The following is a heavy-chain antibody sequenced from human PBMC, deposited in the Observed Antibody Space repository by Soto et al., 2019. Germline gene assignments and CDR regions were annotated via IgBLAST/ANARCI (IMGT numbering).Heavy chain of an antibody. D-gene: IGHD3-22*01. J-gene: IGHJ4*02. V-gene: IGHV3-23*01. Sequence: PGGSLRLSCAASGFTFSSYAMSWVRQAPGKVLEWVSAISGSGGSTYYADSVKGRFTISSDNSKNTLYLQMNSLRAEDTAVYYCASPYYYDSSGYYYFDYWGQGTLVTVSS. CDR1: GFTFSSYA. CDR3: ASPYYYDSSGYYYFDY. CDR2: ISGSGGST.